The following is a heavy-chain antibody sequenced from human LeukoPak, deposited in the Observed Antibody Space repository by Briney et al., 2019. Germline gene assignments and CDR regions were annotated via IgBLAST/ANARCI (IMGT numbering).Heavy chain of an antibody. CDR3: ARKKAYYYGSAEIDY. V-gene: IGHV4-34*01. J-gene: IGHJ4*02. CDR1: GGSFSGYY. Sequence: SETLSLTCAVYGGSFSGYYWSWIRQPPGKGLEWIGEINHSGSTNYSPSLKRRVTISVDTSKNQFSLKLSSVTAADTAVYYCARKKAYYYGSAEIDYWGQGTLVTVSS. CDR2: INHSGST. D-gene: IGHD3-10*01.